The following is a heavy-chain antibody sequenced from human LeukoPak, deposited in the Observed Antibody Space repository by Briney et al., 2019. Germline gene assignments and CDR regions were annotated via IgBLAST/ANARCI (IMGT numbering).Heavy chain of an antibody. Sequence: PSETLSLTCTVSGGSISSYYWSWIRQPPGKGLEWIGYVYFSGSTNYDPSLKSRVTISLDPSKNQFSLKLSSVTAADTAVYYCARHVGFITMVRGVINNNWFDPWGQGTLVTVSS. D-gene: IGHD3-10*01. CDR3: ARHVGFITMVRGVINNNWFDP. J-gene: IGHJ5*02. V-gene: IGHV4-59*01. CDR2: VYFSGST. CDR1: GGSISSYY.